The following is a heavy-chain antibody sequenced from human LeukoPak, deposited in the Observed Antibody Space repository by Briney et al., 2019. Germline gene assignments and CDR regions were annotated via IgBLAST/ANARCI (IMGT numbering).Heavy chain of an antibody. V-gene: IGHV1-69*04. CDR1: GGTFSSYA. D-gene: IGHD1-26*01. J-gene: IGHJ4*02. CDR2: IIPILGIV. CDR3: ARDQGSGTFDY. Sequence: GSSVKVSCKASGGTFSSYAISWVRQAPGQGLEWMGRIIPILGIVNYAQKFQGRVTITADKSTSTAYMELSSLRSEDTAVYYCARDQGSGTFDYWGQGTLVTVSS.